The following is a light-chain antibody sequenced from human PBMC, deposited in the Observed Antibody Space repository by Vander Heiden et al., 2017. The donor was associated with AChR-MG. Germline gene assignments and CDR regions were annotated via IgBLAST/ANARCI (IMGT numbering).Light chain of an antibody. Sequence: DIQMPQSPPSLSASVGDSVTITCRASQSISSYLNWYQQKPGKAPKLLIYATFSLHGGVPLRFSGSGSGTDFTLTIISLQPEDFAIYYCQQSDSIPITFGQGTRLEIK. CDR1: QSISSY. CDR2: ATF. J-gene: IGKJ5*01. CDR3: QQSDSIPIT. V-gene: IGKV1-39*01.